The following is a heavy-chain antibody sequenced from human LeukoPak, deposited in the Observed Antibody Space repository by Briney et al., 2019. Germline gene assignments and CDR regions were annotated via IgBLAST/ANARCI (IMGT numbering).Heavy chain of an antibody. D-gene: IGHD3-22*01. CDR2: TDHSGTT. CDR1: NGSFSGFY. J-gene: IGHJ4*02. V-gene: IGHV4-34*01. Sequence: SETLSLTCAVYNGSFSGFYWSWIRQSPGKGLEWIGETDHSGTTKYNPSLKSRVTMSIDTSNNQLSLKLSSVIAADTAVYYCARGRGLTYYYDSSGYYYNYWGQGTLVTVSS. CDR3: ARGRGLTYYYDSSGYYYNY.